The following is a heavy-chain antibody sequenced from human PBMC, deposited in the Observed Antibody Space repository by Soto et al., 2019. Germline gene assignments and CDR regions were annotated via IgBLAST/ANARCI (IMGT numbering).Heavy chain of an antibody. Sequence: QVQLVGSGGGLVKPGGSLRLSCAASGFTFSDYYMSWIRQAPGKGLEWGSYISSSGSTIYYSDSVKGRFTISRDNAKNSLYLQMNSLRAEDTAVYYCARTYSGYVPYCYYYMDVWGKGTTVTVSS. CDR1: GFTFSDYY. CDR2: ISSSGSTI. J-gene: IGHJ6*03. V-gene: IGHV3-11*01. CDR3: ARTYSGYVPYCYYYMDV. D-gene: IGHD5-12*01.